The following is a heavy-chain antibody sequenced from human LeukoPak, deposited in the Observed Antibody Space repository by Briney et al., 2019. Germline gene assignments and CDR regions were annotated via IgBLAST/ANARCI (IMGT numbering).Heavy chain of an antibody. D-gene: IGHD2-2*02. Sequence: GESLKISFKGSGYRFYNYWIGWVRQMPGKGLEWMGIIYPGDSHTRYSPSFQDQVTISVDKSISTAYLQWSSRKASDTAMYYCARGPYAYTSSATLGSYNWFDPWGQGSLITVSS. CDR2: IYPGDSHT. J-gene: IGHJ5*02. CDR1: GYRFYNYW. CDR3: ARGPYAYTSSATLGSYNWFDP. V-gene: IGHV5-51*01.